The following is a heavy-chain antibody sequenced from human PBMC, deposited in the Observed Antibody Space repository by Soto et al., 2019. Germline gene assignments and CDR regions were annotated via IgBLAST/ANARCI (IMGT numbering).Heavy chain of an antibody. CDR3: ARELDGIDV. CDR1: GFTFRSYD. J-gene: IGHJ6*02. Sequence: PGGSLRLSCAASGFTFRSYDMSWVRQAPGKGLEWVSTISGSGGSTYYADSVKGQFAISRDNSKNTLYLQMNSLRAEDTAVYFCARELDGIDVWGQGTTVTVSS. CDR2: ISGSGGST. V-gene: IGHV3-23*01.